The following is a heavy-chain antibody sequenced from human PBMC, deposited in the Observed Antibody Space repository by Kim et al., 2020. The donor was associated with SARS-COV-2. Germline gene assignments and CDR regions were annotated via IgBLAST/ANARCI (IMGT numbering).Heavy chain of an antibody. V-gene: IGHV4-34*01. J-gene: IGHJ6*03. Sequence: SETLSLTCAVYGGSFSGYYWSWIRQPPGKGLEWIGEINHSGSTNYNPSLKSRVTISVDTSKNQFSLKLSSVTAADTAVYYCARGRGSIFGVVIGDEYSYYYYMDVWGKGTTVTVSS. CDR2: INHSGST. D-gene: IGHD3-3*01. CDR3: ARGRGSIFGVVIGDEYSYYYYMDV. CDR1: GGSFSGYY.